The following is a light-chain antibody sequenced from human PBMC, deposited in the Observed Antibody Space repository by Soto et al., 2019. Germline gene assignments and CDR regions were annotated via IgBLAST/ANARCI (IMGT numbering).Light chain of an antibody. V-gene: IGLV2-14*03. Sequence: QSVLTQPASVFGSPGQSITISCTGTSSDVGGNKYVSWYQHYPGKAPKLMICDVSNRPSGVSNRFSGSKSGNTASLTISGLLAEDGADYYCCTFTGTTYVFGTGTKVTV. J-gene: IGLJ1*01. CDR1: SSDVGGNKY. CDR2: DVS. CDR3: CTFTGTTYV.